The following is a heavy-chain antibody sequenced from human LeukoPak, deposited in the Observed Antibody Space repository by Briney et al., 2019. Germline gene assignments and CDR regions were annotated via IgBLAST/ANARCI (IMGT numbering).Heavy chain of an antibody. CDR1: GYTFTNYG. J-gene: IGHJ4*02. CDR2: ISAYNGLT. D-gene: IGHD2-2*01. V-gene: IGHV1-18*01. CDR3: ARILVVVSAARGYSFDY. Sequence: ASVKVSCKAYGYTFTNYGISWVRQAPGQGLEWMGWISAYNGLTNYVQRLQGRVTMTTDTSTNTAYMELRSLRSDDTAVYYCARILVVVSAARGYSFDYWGQGTLVTVSS.